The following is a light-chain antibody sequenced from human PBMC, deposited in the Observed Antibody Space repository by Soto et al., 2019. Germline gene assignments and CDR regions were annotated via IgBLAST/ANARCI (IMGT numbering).Light chain of an antibody. CDR2: DVT. CDR1: SSDVGGYNY. Sequence: QSALTQPPSASGSPGQSVAISCTGTSSDVGGYNYVSWYQQHPGKAPKLMIYDVTERPPGVPDRFSGSKSGNTASLTVAGLQAEDEADYDCSSYAGSNNPVLFGGGTKLTVL. V-gene: IGLV2-8*01. J-gene: IGLJ2*01. CDR3: SSYAGSNNPVL.